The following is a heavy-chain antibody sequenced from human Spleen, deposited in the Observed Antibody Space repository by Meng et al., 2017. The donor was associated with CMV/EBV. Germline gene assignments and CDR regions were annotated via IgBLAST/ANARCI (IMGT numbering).Heavy chain of an antibody. CDR1: GLTFSNYW. V-gene: IGHV3-7*01. J-gene: IGHJ4*02. D-gene: IGHD3-10*01. CDR2: IKQDGSEK. Sequence: LSCAASGLTFSNYWMSWVRQAPGKGLEWVANIKQDGSEKYYVDSVRGRFTISRGNAKNSLYLQMNSLRAEDTAVYYCARAMVRGVCDYWGQGTLVTVSS. CDR3: ARAMVRGVCDY.